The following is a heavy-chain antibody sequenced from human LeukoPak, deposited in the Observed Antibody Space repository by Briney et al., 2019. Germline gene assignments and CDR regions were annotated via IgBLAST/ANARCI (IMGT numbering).Heavy chain of an antibody. D-gene: IGHD4-23*01. V-gene: IGHV3-30*03. CDR3: ARAERYGGNSEFDY. CDR2: ISYDGSNK. CDR1: GLIFSRDG. J-gene: IGHJ4*02. Sequence: GGSLRLSCAASGLIFSRDGMHWVRQAPGKGLEWVAVISYDGSNKYYADSVKGRFTISRDNSKNTLYLQMNSLRAEDTAVYYCARAERYGGNSEFDYWGQGTLVTVSS.